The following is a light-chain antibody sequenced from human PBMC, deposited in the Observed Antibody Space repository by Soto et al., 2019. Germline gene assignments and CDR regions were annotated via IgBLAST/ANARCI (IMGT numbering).Light chain of an antibody. J-gene: IGKJ3*01. Sequence: DIVLTQSPGTLSLSPGERATLSCRASQSVSSSYLAWYQHKPGQAPRLLIYGASGRATGIPDRFSGSGSGTDFTLTISRLEPEDFAVYYCQQYGSSPPITFGPGTKVDIK. CDR1: QSVSSSY. CDR2: GAS. V-gene: IGKV3-20*01. CDR3: QQYGSSPPIT.